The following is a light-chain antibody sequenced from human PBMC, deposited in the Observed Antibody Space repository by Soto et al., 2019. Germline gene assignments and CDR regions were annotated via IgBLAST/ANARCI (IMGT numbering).Light chain of an antibody. CDR3: SSYTISATLV. CDR2: EVT. CDR1: SSDVGASHY. V-gene: IGLV2-14*01. J-gene: IGLJ3*02. Sequence: QSALTQPPSASGSPGQSVSISCTGTSSDVGASHYVSWYQHHPGRAPKLILYEVTTRPSGISSRFSGSKSGNTASLTISGLQTEDEADYYCSSYTISATLVFGGGTKLTVL.